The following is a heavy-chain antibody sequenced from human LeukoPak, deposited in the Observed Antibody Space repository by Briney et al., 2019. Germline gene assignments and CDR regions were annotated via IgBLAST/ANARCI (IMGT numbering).Heavy chain of an antibody. CDR1: GHIFTDYR. J-gene: IGHJ4*02. D-gene: IGHD6-19*01. V-gene: IGHV1-2*02. CDR2: INPNSGGT. Sequence: AAVKVSCKASGHIFTDYRIHWVRQAPGQGLEWMGWINPNSGGTNYAEEFQGRVTMTRDTSTSTAYMELSGLTSDDTAVYYCARFRHVAVAGTPHFDYWGQGTLVTVSS. CDR3: ARFRHVAVAGTPHFDY.